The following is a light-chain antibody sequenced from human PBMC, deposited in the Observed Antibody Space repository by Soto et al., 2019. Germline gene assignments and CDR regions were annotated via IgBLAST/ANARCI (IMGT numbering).Light chain of an antibody. CDR3: SSYTSTSNLV. J-gene: IGLJ1*01. CDR1: SNDVGTHNF. V-gene: IGLV2-14*01. CDR2: EVT. Sequence: QSALTQPASVSGSPGQSITISCTGTSNDVGTHNFVSWYQQHPGKAPKLMIHEVTDRPSGFSNRLSGSKSGNTASLTISGLQAEDDADCYCSSYTSTSNLVFGTGTKLTVL.